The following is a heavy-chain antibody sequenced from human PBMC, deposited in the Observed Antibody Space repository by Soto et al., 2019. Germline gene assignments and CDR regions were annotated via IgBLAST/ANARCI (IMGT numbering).Heavy chain of an antibody. Sequence: HPGGSLRLSCAASGFTFSSYEMNWVRQAPGKGLEWVSYISSSGSTIYYADSVKGRFTISRDNAKNSLYLQMNSLRAEDTAVYYCATQTSIAARSWFDPWGQGTLVTVSS. V-gene: IGHV3-48*03. CDR2: ISSSGSTI. D-gene: IGHD6-6*01. CDR1: GFTFSSYE. CDR3: ATQTSIAARSWFDP. J-gene: IGHJ5*02.